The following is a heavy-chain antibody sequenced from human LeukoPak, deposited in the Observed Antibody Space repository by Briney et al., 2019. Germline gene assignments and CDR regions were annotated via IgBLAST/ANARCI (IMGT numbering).Heavy chain of an antibody. CDR1: GGSISSYY. J-gene: IGHJ4*02. CDR3: ARAMGMGPFDY. D-gene: IGHD1-26*01. V-gene: IGHV4-59*01. CDR2: IYYSGST. Sequence: SETLSLTCTVSGGSISSYYWSWIRQPPGKGLEWIGYIYYSGSTNYNPSLKSRVTISVDTSKNQFSLKLSSVTAADTAVYYCARAMGMGPFDYWGQGTLVTVSS.